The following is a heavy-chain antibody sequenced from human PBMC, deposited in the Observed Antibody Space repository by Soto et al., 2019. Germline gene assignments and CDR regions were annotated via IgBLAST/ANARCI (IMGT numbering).Heavy chain of an antibody. CDR2: IYFTGRT. J-gene: IGHJ5*02. CDR1: GGPTDNHSYY. CDR3: ARHRGIEYSSSRRYTGAWFDP. V-gene: IGHV4-39*01. D-gene: IGHD6-13*01. Sequence: GGPTDNHSYYRDCIRQAPEKVPQCTGSIYFTGRTYHSPSRKSRVTISVDTSKNQSSLSLTSVTASDTAVYYCARHRGIEYSSSRRYTGAWFDPWGQGTPVTV.